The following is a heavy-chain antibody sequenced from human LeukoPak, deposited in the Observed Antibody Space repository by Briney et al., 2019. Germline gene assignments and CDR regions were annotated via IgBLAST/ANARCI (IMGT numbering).Heavy chain of an antibody. CDR1: GFTFSSYA. J-gene: IGHJ6*02. Sequence: GGSLRLSCAASGFTFSSYAMSWVRQAPGKGLEWVSTISDGGGSTYYADSVKGRFTISRDNSKSTLYLVMNSLGADDTAVYHCAKVPYSDYGSGRPPFMDVWGQGTTVAISS. D-gene: IGHD3-10*01. CDR2: ISDGGGST. CDR3: AKVPYSDYGSGRPPFMDV. V-gene: IGHV3-23*01.